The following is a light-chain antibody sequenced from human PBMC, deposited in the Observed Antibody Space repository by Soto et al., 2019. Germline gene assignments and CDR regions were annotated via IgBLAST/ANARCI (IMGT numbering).Light chain of an antibody. J-gene: IGLJ1*01. CDR2: EVI. V-gene: IGLV2-8*01. Sequence: QSALTQPPSASGSPGQSVTISCTGTSSDVGGYNYVSWYQQHPGKAPKLLIYEVIKRPSGVPDRFSASRSGNTASLTVSGLQAADEAEYYCSSYAGSNTPYVFGTGTKLTVL. CDR1: SSDVGGYNY. CDR3: SSYAGSNTPYV.